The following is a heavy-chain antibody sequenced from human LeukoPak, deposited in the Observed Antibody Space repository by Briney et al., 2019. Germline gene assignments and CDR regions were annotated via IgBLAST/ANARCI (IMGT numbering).Heavy chain of an antibody. D-gene: IGHD1-26*01. CDR1: GFTFSSYS. J-gene: IGHJ4*02. Sequence: PGGSLRLSCAASGFTFSSYSMNWVRQAPGKGLEWVSSISSSSSYIYYADSVKGRFTISRDNAKNSLYLQMNSLRAEDTAVYYCARDRVGSGSYPKPWYFDYWGQGTLVTVSS. CDR3: ARDRVGSGSYPKPWYFDY. V-gene: IGHV3-21*03. CDR2: ISSSSSYI.